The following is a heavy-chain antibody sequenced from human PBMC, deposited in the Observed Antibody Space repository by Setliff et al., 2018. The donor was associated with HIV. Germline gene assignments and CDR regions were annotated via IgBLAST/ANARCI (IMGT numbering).Heavy chain of an antibody. CDR1: GFIFSKYS. J-gene: IGHJ6*03. CDR2: IRGTHNGATT. D-gene: IGHD3-16*01. Sequence: GGSLRLSCTASGFIFSKYSLSWVRQTPGKGLEWVGFIRGTHNGATTDYAASVKGRFTVSRDSSKSSVYLQMDSLKTEDTAVYYCGRVGGAAEPYYYFMDVWGKGTTVTVSS. CDR3: GRVGGAAEPYYYFMDV. V-gene: IGHV3-49*04.